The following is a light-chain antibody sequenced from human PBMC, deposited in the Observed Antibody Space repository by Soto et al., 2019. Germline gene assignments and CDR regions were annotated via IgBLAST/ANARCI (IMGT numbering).Light chain of an antibody. J-gene: IGKJ1*01. V-gene: IGKV3-15*01. CDR3: QQYNNWPWT. CDR1: QSVRDN. Sequence: EILLTQSPATLAVSPGEGATLPCRASQSVRDNLAWYQQKPGQAPMLLIHGASTRATGFPARFSGSGSGTDFTLTISSLQSEDFAVYYCQQYNNWPWTFGQGTKVDIK. CDR2: GAS.